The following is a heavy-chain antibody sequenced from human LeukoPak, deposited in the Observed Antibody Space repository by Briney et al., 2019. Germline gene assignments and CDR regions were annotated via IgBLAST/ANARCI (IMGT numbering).Heavy chain of an antibody. CDR1: GYRFTSYW. D-gene: IGHD3-22*01. Sequence: GGSLQISCQGSGYRFTSYWSGWVRRLPGKGLGGMGIIYPGDSDTRYSPSYQGQLTISADKPISTAYLQWSSLKASDTAMYYCARLGAYDSSGSDSWGQGTLGTGSS. CDR3: ARLGAYDSSGSDS. CDR2: IYPGDSDT. J-gene: IGHJ5*01. V-gene: IGHV5-51*01.